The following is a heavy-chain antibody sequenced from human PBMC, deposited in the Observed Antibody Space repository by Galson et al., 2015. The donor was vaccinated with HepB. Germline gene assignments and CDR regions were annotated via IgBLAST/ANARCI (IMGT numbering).Heavy chain of an antibody. V-gene: IGHV1-18*01. D-gene: IGHD3-10*01. CDR2: ISTYNGTT. J-gene: IGHJ4*02. CDR3: ALRTGTLPYYFDY. Sequence: SVKVSCKASGYTFTSFGISWMRQAPGQRLEWMGWISTYNGTTDYAQKFQGRVSMSTDKSTRTVYLHLRSLRSDDTAVYYCALRTGTLPYYFDYWGQGTQVTVSS. CDR1: GYTFTSFG.